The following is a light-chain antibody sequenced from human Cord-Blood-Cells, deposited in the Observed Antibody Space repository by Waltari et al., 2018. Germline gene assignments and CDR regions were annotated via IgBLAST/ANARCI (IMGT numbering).Light chain of an antibody. CDR2: AAS. V-gene: IGKV1-39*01. Sequence: DIQMTQSPSSLSASVGDRVTITCRASQSISSYLHWYQQKPGKAPTLLIYAASSLQSGFPSRFSGSGSGTDFTLTISSLQPEDFATYYCQQSYSTPYTFGQGTKLEIK. CDR1: QSISSY. J-gene: IGKJ2*01. CDR3: QQSYSTPYT.